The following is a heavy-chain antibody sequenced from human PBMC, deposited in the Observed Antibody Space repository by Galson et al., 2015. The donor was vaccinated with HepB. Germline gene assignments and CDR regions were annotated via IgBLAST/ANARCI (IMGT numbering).Heavy chain of an antibody. Sequence: QSGAEVKKPGESLRISCKGSGYSFTSYWISWVRQMPGKGLEWMGRIDPSDSYTNYSPSFQGHVTISADKSISTAYLQWSSLKASDTAMYYCASTTTGNHYDSSGYYRYFDYWGQGTLVTVTS. D-gene: IGHD3-22*01. CDR1: GYSFTSYW. CDR2: IDPSDSYT. J-gene: IGHJ4*02. V-gene: IGHV5-10-1*01. CDR3: ASTTTGNHYDSSGYYRYFDY.